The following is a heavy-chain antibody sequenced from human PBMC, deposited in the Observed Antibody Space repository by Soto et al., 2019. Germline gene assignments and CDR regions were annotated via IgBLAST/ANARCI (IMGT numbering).Heavy chain of an antibody. CDR3: ATGGSGYFTY. D-gene: IGHD3-22*01. CDR1: GFTFNTYW. V-gene: IGHV3-74*01. CDR2: IKSDGSYT. Sequence: EVQLVESGGGLVQPGGSLRLSCAASGFTFNTYWMQWVRQAPGKGLVWVSRIKSDGSYTNYADSVNGRFTISRDNAKNTLFLQMNSLGAEDTAVYYCATGGSGYFTYWGQGTLVTVSS. J-gene: IGHJ4*02.